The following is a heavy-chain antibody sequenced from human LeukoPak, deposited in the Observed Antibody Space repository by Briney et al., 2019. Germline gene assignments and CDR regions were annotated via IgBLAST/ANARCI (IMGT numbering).Heavy chain of an antibody. CDR2: INHSGST. D-gene: IGHD5-18*01. V-gene: IGHV4-34*01. J-gene: IGHJ4*02. CDR3: ARGQRGYPY. CDR1: GGSFSGYY. Sequence: PSETLSLTCAVYGGSFSGYYWSWIRQPPGKGLEWIGEINHSGSTNYNPSLKSRVTISVDTSKNQFSLQLRSVTAADTAVYYCARGQRGYPYWGQGTLVTVSS.